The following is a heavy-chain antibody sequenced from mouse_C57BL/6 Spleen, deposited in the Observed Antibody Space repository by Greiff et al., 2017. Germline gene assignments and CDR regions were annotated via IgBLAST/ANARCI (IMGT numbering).Heavy chain of an antibody. J-gene: IGHJ3*01. CDR3: ARNYYGSSSWFAY. CDR1: GYTFTDYY. CDR2: INPNNGGT. D-gene: IGHD1-1*01. Sequence: VQLQQSGPELVKPGASVKISCKASGYTFTDYYMNWVKQSHGKSLEWVGDINPNNGGTSYNQKFKGKATLTVDKSSSTAYMELRSLTSEDSAVYYCARNYYGSSSWFAYWGQGTLATVSA. V-gene: IGHV1-26*01.